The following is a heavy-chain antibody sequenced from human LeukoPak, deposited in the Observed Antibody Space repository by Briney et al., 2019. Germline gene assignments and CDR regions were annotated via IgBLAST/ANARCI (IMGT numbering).Heavy chain of an antibody. D-gene: IGHD3-10*01. Sequence: GGSLRLSCVASGFTFTNYGMRWVRQAPGKGLEWVAFIRFDGTHKYYADSVKGRFTISRDNSKNTLYLQMNSLTTDDTAVYYCPTPSSLRYGSGSPDYWGQGTLVTVSS. CDR1: GFTFTNYG. CDR2: IRFDGTHK. J-gene: IGHJ4*02. V-gene: IGHV3-30*02. CDR3: PTPSSLRYGSGSPDY.